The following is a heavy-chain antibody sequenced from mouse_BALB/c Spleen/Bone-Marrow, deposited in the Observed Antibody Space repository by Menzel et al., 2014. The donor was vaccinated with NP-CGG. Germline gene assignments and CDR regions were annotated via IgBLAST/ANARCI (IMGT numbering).Heavy chain of an antibody. CDR3: ARNNGGYYSRFAY. J-gene: IGHJ3*01. D-gene: IGHD2-3*01. CDR1: GFSLTSYG. CDR2: IWSGGST. V-gene: IGHV2-2*02. Sequence: VQLQQSGPGLVQLSQSLSITCTVSGFSLTSYGVHWVRQSPGKGLEWLGVIWSGGSTDYNTAFISRLSISKDNSKSQVFFKMNSLQANDTAIYYCARNNGGYYSRFAYWGQGTLVTVSA.